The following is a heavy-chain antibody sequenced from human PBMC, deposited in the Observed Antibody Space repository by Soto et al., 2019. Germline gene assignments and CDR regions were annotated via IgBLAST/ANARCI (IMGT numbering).Heavy chain of an antibody. CDR3: ARSQGSSTSLEIYYYYYYGMDV. CDR1: GGTFGSYA. J-gene: IGHJ6*02. CDR2: IIPITGTA. V-gene: IGHV1-69*01. Sequence: QVQLVQSGAEVKKPGSSVKVSCKASGGTFGSYAISWVRQAPGQGPEWMGGIIPITGTANYAQKFQGRVTITADESTSTASMQLSSLRSEDTAVYYCARSQGSSTSLEIYYYYYYGMDVWGQGTTVTDSS. D-gene: IGHD2-2*01.